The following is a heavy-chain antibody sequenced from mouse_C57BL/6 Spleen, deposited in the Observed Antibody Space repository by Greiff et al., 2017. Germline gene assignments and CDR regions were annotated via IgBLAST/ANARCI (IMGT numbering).Heavy chain of an antibody. CDR1: GYTFTSYW. CDR3: ARSPLLYYFDY. Sequence: QVQLQQPGAELVMPGASVKLSCKASGYTFTSYWMHWVKQRPGQGLEWIGEIDPPDSYTNYNQKFKGKSTLTVDKSSSTAYMQLSSLTSEDSAVYYCARSPLLYYFDYWGQGTPLTVSS. CDR2: IDPPDSYT. D-gene: IGHD6-1*01. V-gene: IGHV1-69*01. J-gene: IGHJ2*01.